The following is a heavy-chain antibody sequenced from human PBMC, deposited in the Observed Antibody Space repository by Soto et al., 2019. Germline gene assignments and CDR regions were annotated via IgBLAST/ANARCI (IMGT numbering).Heavy chain of an antibody. V-gene: IGHV4-61*01. CDR3: ARAPKVSGSSQTRPDF. Sequence: SETLSLTCTVSGGSVSSGSYYWSWIRQPPGKGLEWIGYIYYSGSTNYNPSLKSRVTISVDTSKKQFSLNLASVSAADTAVYYCARAPKVSGSSQTRPDFWGQGTLVTVSS. D-gene: IGHD6-6*01. J-gene: IGHJ4*02. CDR1: GGSVSSGSYY. CDR2: IYYSGST.